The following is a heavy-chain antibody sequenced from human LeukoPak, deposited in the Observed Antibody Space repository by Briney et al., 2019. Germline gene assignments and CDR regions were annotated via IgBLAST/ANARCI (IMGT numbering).Heavy chain of an antibody. V-gene: IGHV3-23*01. J-gene: IGHJ4*02. CDR1: GITLSNNG. CDR3: AKRGVVIRVILVGFHKEAYYFDS. CDR2: MSDSGGRT. Sequence: GGSLRLSCAASGITLSNNGMSWVRQAPGKGLEWVAGMSDSGGRTNYADSVKGRFTISRDNPKNTLYLQMNSLRAEDTAVYFCAKRGVVIRVILVGFHKEAYYFDSWGQGALVTVSS. D-gene: IGHD3-22*01.